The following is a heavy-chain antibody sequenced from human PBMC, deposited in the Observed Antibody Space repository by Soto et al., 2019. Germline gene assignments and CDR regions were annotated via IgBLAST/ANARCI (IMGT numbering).Heavy chain of an antibody. CDR1: GGFISSGGYS. Sequence: SETLSLTCAVSGGFISSGGYSWSWIRQPPGKGLEWIGYIYHSGSTYYNPSLKSRVTISVDRSKNQFSLKLSSVTAADTAVYYCARGDTVTSAFDIWGQGTMVTVSS. CDR2: IYHSGST. CDR3: ARGDTVTSAFDI. J-gene: IGHJ3*02. D-gene: IGHD4-17*01. V-gene: IGHV4-30-2*01.